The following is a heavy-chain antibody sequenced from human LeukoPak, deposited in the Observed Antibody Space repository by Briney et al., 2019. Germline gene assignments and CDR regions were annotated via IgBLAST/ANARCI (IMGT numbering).Heavy chain of an antibody. Sequence: ASVKVSCKASGYTFTTYGITWVRQAPGQGLEWMGWISAYNGNTNYAQKLQGRVTMTTDTSTSTAYMELRSLRSVDTAVYYCARALVDGYKELGYWGQGTLVTVSS. CDR1: GYTFTTYG. CDR2: ISAYNGNT. CDR3: ARALVDGYKELGY. V-gene: IGHV1-18*01. J-gene: IGHJ4*02. D-gene: IGHD5-24*01.